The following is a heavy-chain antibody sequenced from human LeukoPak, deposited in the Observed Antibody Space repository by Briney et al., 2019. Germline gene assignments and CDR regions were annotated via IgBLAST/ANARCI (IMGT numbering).Heavy chain of an antibody. CDR2: IYYSGSI. D-gene: IGHD1-7*01. Sequence: SETLSLTCTVAGGSSSSFYWSWIRQPPGKGLEWIGYIYYSGSINYNPSLKSRVTISVDTSKNQFSLKLRSVTAADTAVYYCARNRAGNYFFDYWGQGTLVTVSS. V-gene: IGHV4-59*01. CDR1: GGSSSSFY. CDR3: ARNRAGNYFFDY. J-gene: IGHJ4*02.